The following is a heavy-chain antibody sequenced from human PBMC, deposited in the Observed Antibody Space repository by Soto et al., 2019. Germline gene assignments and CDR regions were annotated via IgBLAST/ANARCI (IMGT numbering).Heavy chain of an antibody. CDR3: ARDAGGYCSGGSCYSGMGENWFDP. J-gene: IGHJ5*02. CDR2: IYYSGST. D-gene: IGHD2-15*01. V-gene: IGHV4-31*03. Sequence: TSETLSLTCTVSGGSISSGGYYWSWIRQHPGKGLEWIGYIYYSGSTYYNPSLKSRVTISVDTSKNQFSLKLSSVTAADTAVYYCARDAGGYCSGGSCYSGMGENWFDPWGQGTLVTVSS. CDR1: GGSISSGGYY.